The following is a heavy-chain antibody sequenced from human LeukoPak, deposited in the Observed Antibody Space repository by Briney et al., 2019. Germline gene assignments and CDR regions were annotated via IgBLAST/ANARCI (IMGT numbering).Heavy chain of an antibody. J-gene: IGHJ6*02. CDR2: INPYSGET. CDR1: GYSFNNYG. D-gene: IGHD2-2*02. Sequence: ASVKVSCKASGYSFNNYGISWVRQAPGQGLGWMGWINPYSGETHYSQKFQGRVTMTRDTSISALYMELRWLTSDDTATYYCARVIPAPTVWGQGTTVTVSS. V-gene: IGHV1-2*02. CDR3: ARVIPAPTV.